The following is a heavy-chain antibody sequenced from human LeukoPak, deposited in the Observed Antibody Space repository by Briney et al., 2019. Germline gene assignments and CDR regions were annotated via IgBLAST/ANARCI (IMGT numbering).Heavy chain of an antibody. CDR1: GGSISSYY. CDR2: IYYSGST. V-gene: IGHV4-59*01. Sequence: PSETLSLTCTVSGGSISSYYWSWIRQPPGKGLEWIGYIYYSGSTNYNPSLKSRVTISVDTSKNQFSLKLSSVTAADTAVYYCARDGERDGYFDYWGQGTLVTVSS. D-gene: IGHD2-21*01. J-gene: IGHJ4*02. CDR3: ARDGERDGYFDY.